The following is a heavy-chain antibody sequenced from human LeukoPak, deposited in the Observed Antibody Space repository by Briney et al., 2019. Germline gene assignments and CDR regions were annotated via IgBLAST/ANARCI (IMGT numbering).Heavy chain of an antibody. CDR3: ARGMGIAAAAPRLRFDP. V-gene: IGHV3-48*01. CDR1: GFTFSSYS. J-gene: IGHJ5*02. CDR2: ISSSSSTI. D-gene: IGHD6-13*01. Sequence: PGGSLRLSCAASGFTFSSYSMNWVRQAPGKGLEGVSYISSSSSTIYYADSVKGRFTISRDNAKNSLYMQMNSLRAEDTAVYYCARGMGIAAAAPRLRFDPWGQGTLVTVSS.